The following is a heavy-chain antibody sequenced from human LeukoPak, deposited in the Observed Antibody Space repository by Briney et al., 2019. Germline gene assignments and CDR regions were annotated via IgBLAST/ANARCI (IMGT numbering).Heavy chain of an antibody. CDR2: ISGSGGRT. Sequence: GGSLRLSCAASGFTFSSYGMSWVRQAPGKGLEWVSGISGSGGRTYFADSVKGRFTISRDNSKNTLYLQMNSLRAEDTAVYYCAKCDTAGFWPFDPWGQGTLVTVSS. J-gene: IGHJ5*02. CDR1: GFTFSSYG. D-gene: IGHD3-3*01. V-gene: IGHV3-23*01. CDR3: AKCDTAGFWPFDP.